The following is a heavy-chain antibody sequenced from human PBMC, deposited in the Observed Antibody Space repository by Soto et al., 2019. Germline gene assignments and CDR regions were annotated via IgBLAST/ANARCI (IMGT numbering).Heavy chain of an antibody. CDR1: GGSISSGGYY. D-gene: IGHD4-4*01. J-gene: IGHJ4*02. V-gene: IGHV4-31*03. CDR3: ARDLYSKCFDY. Sequence: QVQLQESGPGLVKPSQTLSLTCTVSGGSISSGGYYWSWIRQHPGKGLEWIGYIYYSGSTYYNPSLKCRVTISVDTSKNQFSLKLRYVTAPDAAVYYCARDLYSKCFDYWGQGTLVTVYS. CDR2: IYYSGST.